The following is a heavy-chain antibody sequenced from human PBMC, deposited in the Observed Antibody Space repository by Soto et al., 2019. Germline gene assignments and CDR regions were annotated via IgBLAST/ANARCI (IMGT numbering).Heavy chain of an antibody. CDR3: VRGGHGSGSYLGSY. CDR2: IRQDGGAQ. V-gene: IGHV3-7*03. CDR1: GFTFTTYW. J-gene: IGHJ4*02. Sequence: PGGSLRLSCVASGFTFTTYWMSWVRQAPGKGLEWVANIRQDGGAQYYVDSVKGRFTISRDNAKNSVYLQMDSLRAEDTAVYYCVRGGHGSGSYLGSYWGQGILFTVSS. D-gene: IGHD3-10*01.